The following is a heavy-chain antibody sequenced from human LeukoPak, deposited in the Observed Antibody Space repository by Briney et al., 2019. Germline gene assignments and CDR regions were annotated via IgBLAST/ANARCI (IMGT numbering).Heavy chain of an antibody. CDR2: ISYDGSNK. V-gene: IGHV3-30-3*01. Sequence: GSLRLSCAASGFTFDDYAMHWVRQAPGKGLEWVAVISYDGSNKYYADSVKGRFTISRDNSKNTLYLQMNSLRAEDTAVYYCARALKQLVNNWFDPWGQGTLVTVSS. D-gene: IGHD6-13*01. J-gene: IGHJ5*02. CDR1: GFTFDDYA. CDR3: ARALKQLVNNWFDP.